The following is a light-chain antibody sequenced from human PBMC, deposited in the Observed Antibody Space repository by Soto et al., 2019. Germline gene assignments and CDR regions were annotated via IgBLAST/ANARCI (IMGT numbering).Light chain of an antibody. J-gene: IGLJ3*02. V-gene: IGLV2-8*01. Sequence: QSALTQPPSASGSPGQSVTISCTGTSSDVGTHGYVSWYQQHAGKAPKLMIYDVTKRPSGVPDRFSGSKSANPASLTVSGLQAEDEADYYCMCYAGGNNWVFGGGTKVTVL. CDR2: DVT. CDR3: MCYAGGNNWV. CDR1: SSDVGTHGY.